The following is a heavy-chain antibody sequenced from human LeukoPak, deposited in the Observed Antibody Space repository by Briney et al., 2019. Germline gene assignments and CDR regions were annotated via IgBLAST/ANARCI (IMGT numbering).Heavy chain of an antibody. CDR3: VAGDSSGYPEARLY. CDR2: IYYSGST. J-gene: IGHJ4*02. CDR1: GGSISSSSYY. V-gene: IGHV4-39*07. Sequence: SETLSLTCTVSGGSISSSSYYWGWIRQPPGKGLEWIGGIYYSGSTYYNPSLKSRVTISVDTSKNQFSLKLSSVTAADTAVYYCVAGDSSGYPEARLYWGQGTLVTVSS. D-gene: IGHD3-22*01.